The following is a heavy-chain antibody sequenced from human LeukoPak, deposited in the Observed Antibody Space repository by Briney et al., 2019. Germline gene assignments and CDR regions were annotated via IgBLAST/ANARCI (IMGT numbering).Heavy chain of an antibody. Sequence: GGSLRLSCAASGFTFSSYSMNWVRQAPGKGLEWVSSISSSSSYIYYADSVKGRFIISRDNAKNSLYLQMNSLRAEDTAVYYCARVLGQLVDHWGQGTLVTVSS. CDR1: GFTFSSYS. CDR2: ISSSSSYI. D-gene: IGHD6-6*01. J-gene: IGHJ5*02. V-gene: IGHV3-21*01. CDR3: ARVLGQLVDH.